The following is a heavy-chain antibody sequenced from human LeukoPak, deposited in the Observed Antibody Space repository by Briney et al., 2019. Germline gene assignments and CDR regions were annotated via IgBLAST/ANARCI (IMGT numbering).Heavy chain of an antibody. V-gene: IGHV4-61*02. CDR3: ARDDHYYYYYMDV. CDR1: GGSISSGSYY. J-gene: IGHJ6*03. Sequence: SQTLSLTCTVSGGSISSGSYYWSWIRQPAGKGLEWIGRIYTSGSTNYNPSLKSRVTISVDTSKNQFSLKLSSVTAADTAVYYCARDDHYYYYYMDVWGKGTTVTVSS. CDR2: IYTSGST.